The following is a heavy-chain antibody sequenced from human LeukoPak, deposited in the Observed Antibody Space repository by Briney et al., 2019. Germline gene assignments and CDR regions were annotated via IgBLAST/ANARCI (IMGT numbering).Heavy chain of an antibody. CDR1: GFTVSSNY. CDR2: IKQDGSEK. Sequence: GGSLRLSCAASGFTVSSNYMNWVRQAPGKGLEWVANIKQDGSEKYYVDSVKGRFTISRDNSKNSLYLQMNSLRAEDTAVYYCARDQYDYVWGSYRWLNAFDIWGQGTMVTVSS. CDR3: ARDQYDYVWGSYRWLNAFDI. J-gene: IGHJ3*02. D-gene: IGHD3-16*02. V-gene: IGHV3-7*01.